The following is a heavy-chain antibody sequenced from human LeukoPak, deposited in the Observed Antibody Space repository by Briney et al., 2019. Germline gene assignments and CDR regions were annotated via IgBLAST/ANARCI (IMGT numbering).Heavy chain of an antibody. CDR1: GFTFSSYA. CDR2: ISGSGGST. Sequence: GGSLRLSCAASGFTFSSYAMTWVRQAPGKGLEWVSGISGSGGSTYYADSVKGRFTISRDNSKNTLYLQMNSLRAEDTAVYYCAKPAYCSGGSCYSIGYFDYWGQGTLVTVSS. CDR3: AKPAYCSGGSCYSIGYFDY. D-gene: IGHD2-15*01. J-gene: IGHJ4*02. V-gene: IGHV3-23*01.